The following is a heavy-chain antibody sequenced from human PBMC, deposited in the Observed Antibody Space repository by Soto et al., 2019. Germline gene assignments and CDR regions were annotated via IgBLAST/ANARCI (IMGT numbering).Heavy chain of an antibody. V-gene: IGHV3-23*01. Sequence: GGSLRLSCAASGFTFSSYAMSWVRQAPGKGLEWVSAISGSGGSTYYADSVKGRFTISRDNSKNTLYLQMNSLRAEDTAVYYYAKARRGYYYDSPFDYWGQGTLVTVSS. CDR1: GFTFSSYA. J-gene: IGHJ4*02. D-gene: IGHD3-22*01. CDR2: ISGSGGST. CDR3: AKARRGYYYDSPFDY.